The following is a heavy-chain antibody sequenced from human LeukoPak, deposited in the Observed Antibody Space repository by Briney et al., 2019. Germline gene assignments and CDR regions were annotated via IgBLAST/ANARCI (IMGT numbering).Heavy chain of an antibody. D-gene: IGHD3-22*01. CDR1: GYTFTSHD. V-gene: IGHV1-8*01. CDR3: ARGGSSYNDEHEEFDY. Sequence: ASVKVPCKASGYTFTSHDINWVRQATGQGLEWMGWMNPNSGYTGYEQKFQGRVTMTRDTSTSTAYMELSSLRSEDTAVYYCARGGSSYNDEHEEFDYWGQGTVVTVSS. CDR2: MNPNSGYT. J-gene: IGHJ4*02.